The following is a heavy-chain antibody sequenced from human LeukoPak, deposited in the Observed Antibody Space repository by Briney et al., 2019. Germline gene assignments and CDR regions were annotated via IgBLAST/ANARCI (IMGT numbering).Heavy chain of an antibody. Sequence: GGSLRLSCAASGFTFSSYDMHWVRQATGKGREWVSAIGTAGDTYYPGSVKGRFTISRENAKNSLYLQMNSLRAGDTAVYYCARGSGSYWYFDLWGRGTLVTVSS. CDR3: ARGSGSYWYFDL. J-gene: IGHJ2*01. D-gene: IGHD1-26*01. CDR2: IGTAGDT. V-gene: IGHV3-13*01. CDR1: GFTFSSYD.